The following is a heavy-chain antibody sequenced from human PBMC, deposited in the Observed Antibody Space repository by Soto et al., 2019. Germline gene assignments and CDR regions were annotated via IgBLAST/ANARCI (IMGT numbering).Heavy chain of an antibody. CDR3: ARDRVEYYEFWSVPNWFDP. CDR1: GYTFTGYY. J-gene: IGHJ5*02. Sequence: ASVKVSCKASGYTFTGYYMHWVRQAPGQGLEWMGGIIPIFGTANYAQKFQGRVTITADESTSTAYMELSSLRSEDTAVYYCARDRVEYYEFWSVPNWFDPWGQGTLVTVSS. CDR2: IIPIFGTA. D-gene: IGHD3-3*01. V-gene: IGHV1-69*13.